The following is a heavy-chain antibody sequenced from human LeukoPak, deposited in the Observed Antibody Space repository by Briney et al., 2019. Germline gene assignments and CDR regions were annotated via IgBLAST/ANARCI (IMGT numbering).Heavy chain of an antibody. J-gene: IGHJ4*02. Sequence: SETLSLTCTVSGDSISSGTYYWSWIRKPAGKRLEWIGRIYASGSTNYNPSLKSRVTISVDTSKNQFSLKLSSVTAADTAVYYCACPSGNHLYSFDYWGQGTLVTVSS. CDR3: ACPSGNHLYSFDY. CDR1: GDSISSGTYY. CDR2: IYASGST. D-gene: IGHD1-14*01. V-gene: IGHV4-61*02.